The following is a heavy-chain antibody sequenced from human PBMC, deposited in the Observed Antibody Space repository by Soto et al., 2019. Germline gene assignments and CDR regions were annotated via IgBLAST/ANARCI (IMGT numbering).Heavy chain of an antibody. CDR2: INPSGGST. CDR1: GYTFTSYY. J-gene: IGHJ6*02. V-gene: IGHV1-46*01. CDR3: AGDLLPYDFWSGYYSGYYYYGMDV. D-gene: IGHD3-3*01. Sequence: GASVKVSFKASGYTFTSYYMHWVRQAPGQGLEWMGIINPSGGSTSYAQKFQGRVTMTRDTSTSTVYMELSSLRSEDTAVYYCAGDLLPYDFWSGYYSGYYYYGMDVWGQGTTVTVSS.